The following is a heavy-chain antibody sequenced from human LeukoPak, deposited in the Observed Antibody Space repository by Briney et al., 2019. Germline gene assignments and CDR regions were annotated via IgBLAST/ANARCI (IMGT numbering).Heavy chain of an antibody. D-gene: IGHD2-15*01. CDR3: ARAFHYHSGTCLDGITAYVDY. J-gene: IGHJ4*02. CDR1: GYSITSGFN. CDR2: TFHSGST. V-gene: IGHV4-38-2*01. Sequence: AETLTLSCAVSGYSITSGFNWCWIRRPPGKGLEWLGTTFHSGSTFYNPSLKSRVTISADTAKNQFSLKLTAETAADTALYYCARAFHYHSGTCLDGITAYVDYWDQ.